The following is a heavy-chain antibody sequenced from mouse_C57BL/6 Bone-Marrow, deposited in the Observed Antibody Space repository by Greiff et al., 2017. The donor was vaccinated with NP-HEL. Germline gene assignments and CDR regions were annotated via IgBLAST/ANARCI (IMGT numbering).Heavy chain of an antibody. D-gene: IGHD1-2*01. CDR2: IDPENGDT. Sequence: VQLQQSGAELVRPGASVKLSCTASGFHIKDDDMHWVKPTPEQGLEWIGWIDPENGDTEYASKVPGKATITADTSSNTAYLQLRSLTSEDTAVYYCTPATRWYFDVWGTGTTVTVSS. V-gene: IGHV14-4*01. CDR3: TPATRWYFDV. J-gene: IGHJ1*03. CDR1: GFHIKDDD.